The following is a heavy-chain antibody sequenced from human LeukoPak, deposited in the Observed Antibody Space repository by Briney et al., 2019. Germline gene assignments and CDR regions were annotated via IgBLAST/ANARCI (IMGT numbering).Heavy chain of an antibody. CDR3: PPNWNLDY. CDR1: GITFSSYA. Sequence: GGSLRLSCAASGITFSSYAMSWVRQAPGKGLEWVSAISASGGSTYYADSVKGRFTISRDNSKNTLYLQMNSLRAEDTAIYYCPPNWNLDYWGQGSLVTVSS. V-gene: IGHV3-23*01. J-gene: IGHJ4*02. D-gene: IGHD1-1*01. CDR2: ISASGGST.